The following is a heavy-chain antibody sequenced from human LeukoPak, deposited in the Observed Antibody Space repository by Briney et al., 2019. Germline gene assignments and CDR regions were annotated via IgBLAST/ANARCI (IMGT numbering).Heavy chain of an antibody. J-gene: IGHJ6*03. CDR3: ARGTLGYCSGGSCPTYYYYYYMDV. Sequence: PGGSLSLSCAASGCTFSSYWMHWVRQAPAKGVAWVSRINSDWSSTNYADSVKGRFIISRDNAKNTLYLQMNSLRAEDTAVYYCARGTLGYCSGGSCPTYYYYYYMDVWGKGTTVTVSS. CDR2: INSDWSST. CDR1: GCTFSSYW. D-gene: IGHD2-15*01. V-gene: IGHV3-74*01.